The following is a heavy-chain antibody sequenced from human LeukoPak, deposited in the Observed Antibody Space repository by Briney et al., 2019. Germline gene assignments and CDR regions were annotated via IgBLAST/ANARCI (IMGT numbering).Heavy chain of an antibody. CDR3: ARDSPDGSGTYYNGSPDY. V-gene: IGHV1-18*01. CDR2: ISAYNGNA. J-gene: IGHJ4*02. Sequence: GASVKLACKASGYTVSSYGVSCVRQAPGQGLEWVGWISAYNGNANYRQKLQGRVTMTTDTSTSTAYMDLRSLRSDDTPTYYCARDSPDGSGTYYNGSPDYWGRGSQVTVSS. CDR1: GYTVSSYG. D-gene: IGHD3-10*01.